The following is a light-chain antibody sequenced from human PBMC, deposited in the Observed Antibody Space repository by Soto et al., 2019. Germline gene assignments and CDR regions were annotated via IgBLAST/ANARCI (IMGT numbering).Light chain of an antibody. CDR3: QQYGRSPLT. CDR1: QSVSSSY. CDR2: GAS. J-gene: IGKJ4*01. V-gene: IGKV3-20*01. Sequence: EIVLTQSPGTLSLSPGERATLSCRASQSVSSSYLAWYQQKPGQAPRLLIYGASSRATGIPDRFSGSGSGTDFTLTSSRLEPEDFAVYYCQQYGRSPLTFGGGTKVEIK.